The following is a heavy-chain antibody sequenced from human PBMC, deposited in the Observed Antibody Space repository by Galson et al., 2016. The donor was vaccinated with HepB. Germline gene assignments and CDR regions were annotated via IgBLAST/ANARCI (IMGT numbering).Heavy chain of an antibody. CDR3: ARDLYDHWFDY. CDR1: GFSLNTFG. J-gene: IGHJ4*02. V-gene: IGHV3-33*08. D-gene: IGHD3-16*01. Sequence: SLRLSCAASGFSLNTFGTHWVRQAPGRGLEWVAYLRFDGTSTYYGDSVMGRFTISRDISTNTIYLQMNSLRAEDTGLYYCARDLYDHWFDYWGQGTPVTVSS. CDR2: LRFDGTST.